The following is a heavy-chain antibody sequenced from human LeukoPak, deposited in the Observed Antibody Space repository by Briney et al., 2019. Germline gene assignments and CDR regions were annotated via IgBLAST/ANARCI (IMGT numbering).Heavy chain of an antibody. D-gene: IGHD6-19*01. J-gene: IGHJ4*02. Sequence: PGGSLRLSCAASGFTFSSYGMHWVRQAPGKGLEWVAFIRYDGSNKYYADSVKGRFTISRDNSKNTLYLQMNSLRAEDTAVYYCAKDRSAVAGKGCFDYWGQGTLVTVSS. CDR3: AKDRSAVAGKGCFDY. CDR2: IRYDGSNK. V-gene: IGHV3-30*02. CDR1: GFTFSSYG.